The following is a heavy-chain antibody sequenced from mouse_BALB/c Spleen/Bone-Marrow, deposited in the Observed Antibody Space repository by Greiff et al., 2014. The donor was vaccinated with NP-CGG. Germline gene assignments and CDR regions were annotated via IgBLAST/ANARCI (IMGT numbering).Heavy chain of an antibody. CDR3: ARGSSYFDY. J-gene: IGHJ2*01. V-gene: IGHV5-4*02. D-gene: IGHD1-1*01. Sequence: VHLVESGGGLVKPGGSLKLSCAASGFTFSDYYMYWVRQTPEKRLEWVATISDGGSYTYYPDSVKGRFTISRDNAKNNLYLQMSSLKSEDTAMYYCARGSSYFDYWGQGTTLTVSS. CDR1: GFTFSDYY. CDR2: ISDGGSYT.